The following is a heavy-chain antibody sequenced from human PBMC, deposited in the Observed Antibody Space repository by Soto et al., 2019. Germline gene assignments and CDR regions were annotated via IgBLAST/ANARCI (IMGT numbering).Heavy chain of an antibody. CDR2: ISGSGSMT. D-gene: IGHD3-3*01. J-gene: IGHJ6*02. V-gene: IGHV3-23*01. Sequence: GGSLRLSCAASGFTFSSYAMSWVRQAPGKGLEWVSVISGSGSMTYYADSVKGRFTISRDNSKNTLYLQMNSLRAEDTAIYYCAKSEVLRIMVFVVRYYGMDVWGQGTTVTVSS. CDR1: GFTFSSYA. CDR3: AKSEVLRIMVFVVRYYGMDV.